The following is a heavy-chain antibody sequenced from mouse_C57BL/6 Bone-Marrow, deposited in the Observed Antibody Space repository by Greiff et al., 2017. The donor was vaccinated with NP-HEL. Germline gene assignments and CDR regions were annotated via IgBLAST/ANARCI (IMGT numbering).Heavy chain of an antibody. CDR1: GYTFTSYG. J-gene: IGHJ2*01. V-gene: IGHV1-81*01. D-gene: IGHD2-14*01. CDR2: IYPRSGNT. CDR3: ARSFTAGDRY. Sequence: QVQLQQSGAELARPGASVKLSCKASGYTFTSYGISWVKQRTGQGLEWIGEIYPRSGNTYYNEKFKGKATLTADKSSSTAYMELRSLTSEDSAVYFCARSFTAGDRYWGHGTPLTVSS.